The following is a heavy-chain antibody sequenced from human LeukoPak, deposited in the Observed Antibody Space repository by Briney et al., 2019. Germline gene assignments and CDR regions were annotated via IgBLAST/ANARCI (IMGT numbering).Heavy chain of an antibody. D-gene: IGHD2-2*01. CDR2: IYSGGST. Sequence: GGSLTLSCAASGFTVSSNYMSWVRQAPGKGLEWVSDIYSGGSTYYADSVKGRFTIFRDNSKNTVYLQMNSLRAEDTAVYYCARASWRYCSSTSCYGNWFDPWGQGTLVTVSS. V-gene: IGHV3-53*01. CDR3: ARASWRYCSSTSCYGNWFDP. J-gene: IGHJ5*02. CDR1: GFTVSSNY.